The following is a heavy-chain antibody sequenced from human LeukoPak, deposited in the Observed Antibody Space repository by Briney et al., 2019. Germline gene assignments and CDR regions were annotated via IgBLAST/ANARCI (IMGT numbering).Heavy chain of an antibody. CDR3: ARTAEGGYTYDYFYYYYMDV. D-gene: IGHD5-18*01. V-gene: IGHV4-59*01. J-gene: IGHJ6*03. Sequence: PSETLSLTCTVSGGSISSYYWSWIRQPPGKGLEWIGYIYHSGSTNYNPSLKSRVTISVDTSKNSLSLKLTPVTAADTAVYYCARTAEGGYTYDYFYYYYMDVWGKGTTVTISS. CDR1: GGSISSYY. CDR2: IYHSGST.